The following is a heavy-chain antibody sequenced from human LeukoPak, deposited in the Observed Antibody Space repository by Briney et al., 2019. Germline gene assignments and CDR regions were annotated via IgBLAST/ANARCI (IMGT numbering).Heavy chain of an antibody. CDR1: GFTFSNYG. D-gene: IGHD2-15*01. CDR3: AKDVCSGGSCSSDY. CDR2: IYYDGSNK. Sequence: GGSLRLSCAASGFTFSNYGMPWVRQAPGKGLEWVAVIYYDGSNKYYADSVKGRFTISRDNSKNTVYLQMNSLRAEDTAIYYCAKDVCSGGSCSSDYWDQGTLVTVSS. J-gene: IGHJ4*02. V-gene: IGHV3-33*06.